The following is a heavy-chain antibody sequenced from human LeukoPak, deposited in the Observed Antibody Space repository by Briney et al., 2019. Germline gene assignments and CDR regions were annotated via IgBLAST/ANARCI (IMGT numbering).Heavy chain of an antibody. CDR2: IKSKTDGGTT. V-gene: IGHV3-15*07. CDR1: GFTFSSYS. J-gene: IGHJ4*02. CDR3: TTGIAARVWGPN. Sequence: GGSLRLSCAASGFTFSSYSMNWVRQAPGKGLEWVGRIKSKTDGGTTDYAAPVKGRFTISRDDSKNTLYLQMNSLKTEDTAVYYCTTGIAARVWGPNWGQGTLVTVSS. D-gene: IGHD6-6*01.